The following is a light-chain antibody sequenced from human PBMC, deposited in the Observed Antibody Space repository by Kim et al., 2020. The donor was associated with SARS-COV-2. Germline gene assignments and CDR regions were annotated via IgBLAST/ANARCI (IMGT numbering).Light chain of an antibody. J-gene: IGKJ5*01. CDR3: QQRILWPIA. CDR2: DAS. V-gene: IGKV3-11*01. Sequence: LPAEESTPLCCGARRVGRSDLAWYQQKPGQAPRLIMDDASTRATGIPARCSGSGSGTDFTLTSNTLEPEDAAAYYCQQRILWPIAFGQGTRLEIK. CDR1: RVGRSD.